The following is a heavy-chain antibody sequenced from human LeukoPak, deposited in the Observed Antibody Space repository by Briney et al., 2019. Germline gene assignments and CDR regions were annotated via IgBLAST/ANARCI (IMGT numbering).Heavy chain of an antibody. D-gene: IGHD5-18*01. CDR3: ASGRRGYSFNY. CDR1: GGSISSSSYY. V-gene: IGHV4-39*01. J-gene: IGHJ4*02. Sequence: PSETLSLTCTVSGGSISSSSYYWGWIRQPPGKGLEWIGSIYYSGSTYYNPSLKSRVTISVDTSKNQFSLKLSSVTAADTAVYYCASGRRGYSFNYWGQGPLVTVSS. CDR2: IYYSGST.